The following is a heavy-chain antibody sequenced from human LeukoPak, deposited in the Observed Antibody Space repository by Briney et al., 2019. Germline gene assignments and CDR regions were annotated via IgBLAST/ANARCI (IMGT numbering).Heavy chain of an antibody. J-gene: IGHJ4*02. CDR2: IFPSGGEI. D-gene: IGHD2-8*02. Sequence: GGSLRLSCAASGFTVSSNYMIWVRQPPGKGLEWVSSIFPSGGEIHYADSVRGRFTISRDNSKSTLSLQMNSLRAEDTAIYYCATYRQVLLPFESWGQGTLVTVSS. CDR1: GFTVSSNY. V-gene: IGHV3-53*01. CDR3: ATYRQVLLPFES.